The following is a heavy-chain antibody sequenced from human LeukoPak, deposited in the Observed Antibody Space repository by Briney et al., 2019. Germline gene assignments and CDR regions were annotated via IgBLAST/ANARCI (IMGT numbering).Heavy chain of an antibody. CDR2: ISSSGSTI. CDR3: ARSLADYGGNSGDFDY. J-gene: IGHJ4*02. CDR1: GFTFSSYE. Sequence: GGSLRLSCAASGFTFSSYEMNWVRQAPGKGLKWVSYISSSGSTIYYADSVKGRFTISRDNAKNSLYLQMNSLRAEDTAVYYCARSLADYGGNSGDFDYWGQGTLVTVSS. V-gene: IGHV3-48*03. D-gene: IGHD4-23*01.